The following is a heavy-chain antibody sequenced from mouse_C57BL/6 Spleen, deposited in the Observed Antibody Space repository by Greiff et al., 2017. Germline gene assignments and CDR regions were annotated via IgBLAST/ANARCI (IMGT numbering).Heavy chain of an antibody. V-gene: IGHV1-18*01. CDR2: INPNNGGT. Sequence: EVQLQQSGPELVKPGASVKIPCKASGYTFTDYNMDWVKQSHGKSLEWIGDINPNNGGTNYNEKFKGKATLTVDKSTSTAYMELRSLTSEDTAVYYCARDGSGYFDYWGQGTTLTVSS. D-gene: IGHD1-1*01. CDR3: ARDGSGYFDY. CDR1: GYTFTDYN. J-gene: IGHJ2*01.